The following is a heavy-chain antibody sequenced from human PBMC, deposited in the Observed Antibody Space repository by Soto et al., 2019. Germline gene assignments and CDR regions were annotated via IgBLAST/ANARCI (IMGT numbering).Heavy chain of an antibody. D-gene: IGHD3-10*01. J-gene: IGHJ5*02. V-gene: IGHV4-61*01. Sequence: SETLSLTCTVSGGSVSSGSYYWGWIRQPPGKGLEWIGYIYYSGSTNYNPSLKSRVTISVDTSKNQFSLKLSSVTAADTAVYYCARDRITMVRGVIRTYNWFDPWGQGTLVTVSS. CDR2: IYYSGST. CDR3: ARDRITMVRGVIRTYNWFDP. CDR1: GGSVSSGSYY.